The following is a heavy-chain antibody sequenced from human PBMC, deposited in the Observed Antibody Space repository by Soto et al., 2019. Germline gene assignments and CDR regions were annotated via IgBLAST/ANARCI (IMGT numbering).Heavy chain of an antibody. Sequence: SVKVSCKASGYAFTTYTISLVRQAPGQGLEWMGRIIPILGIANYAQKFQGRVTITADKSTSTAYMELSSLRSEDTAVYYCAMEYCSSTSCYRDYWGQGTLVTVSS. V-gene: IGHV1-69*02. CDR2: IIPILGIA. D-gene: IGHD2-2*02. J-gene: IGHJ4*02. CDR3: AMEYCSSTSCYRDY. CDR1: GYAFTTYT.